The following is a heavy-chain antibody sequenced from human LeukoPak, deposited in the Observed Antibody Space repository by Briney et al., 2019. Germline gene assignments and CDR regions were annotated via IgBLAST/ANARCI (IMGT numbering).Heavy chain of an antibody. CDR1: GGSFSGYY. Sequence: PSETLSLTCAVYGGSFSGYYWSWLRQPPGKGLEWIGEINHSGSTNYNPSLKSRVTISVDTSKNQFSLKLSSVTAADTAVYYCARGDSSSSFDYWGQGTLVTVSS. CDR2: INHSGST. J-gene: IGHJ4*02. CDR3: ARGDSSSSFDY. V-gene: IGHV4-34*01. D-gene: IGHD6-6*01.